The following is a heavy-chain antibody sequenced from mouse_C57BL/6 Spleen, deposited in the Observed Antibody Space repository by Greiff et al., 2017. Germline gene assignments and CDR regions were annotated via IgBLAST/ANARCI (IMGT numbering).Heavy chain of an antibody. CDR1: GYTFTSYW. CDR3: ARYGSSYRYVDV. Sequence: VQLQQPGAELVKPGASVKLSCKASGYTFTSYWMQWVKQRPGQGLEWIGEIDPSDSYTNYNQKFKGKATLTVDTSSSTAYMELRSLTSEDSAVYYCARYGSSYRYVDVWGTGTTVTVSS. V-gene: IGHV1-50*01. CDR2: IDPSDSYT. D-gene: IGHD1-1*01. J-gene: IGHJ1*03.